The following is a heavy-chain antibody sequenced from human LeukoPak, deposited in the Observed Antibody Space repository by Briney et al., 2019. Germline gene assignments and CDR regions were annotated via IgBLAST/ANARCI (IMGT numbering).Heavy chain of an antibody. J-gene: IGHJ6*03. Sequence: GESLKISCKGSRYSFTSYWIGWVRQMPGKGLEWMGIIYPGDSDTRYSPSFQGQVTISADKSISTAYLQWSSLKASDTAMYYCARRVTYYYDSSGYYYYYYMDVWGKGTTVTVSS. CDR3: ARRVTYYYDSSGYYYYYYMDV. CDR1: RYSFTSYW. CDR2: IYPGDSDT. V-gene: IGHV5-51*01. D-gene: IGHD3-22*01.